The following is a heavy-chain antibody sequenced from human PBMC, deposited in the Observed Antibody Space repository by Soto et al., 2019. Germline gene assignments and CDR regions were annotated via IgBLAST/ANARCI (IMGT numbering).Heavy chain of an antibody. CDR1: GFILITYA. V-gene: IGHV3-23*01. CDR3: AKDGEYCSGGSCNPYYFDY. D-gene: IGHD2-15*01. CDR2: ISASGART. J-gene: IGHJ4*02. Sequence: PGRSLRLSCRASGFILITYAMNGVRNVPGKGMVCVSGISASGARTYSAESVKGRFTISRDNSKNTLYLQVNSLRAEDTAVYYCAKDGEYCSGGSCNPYYFDYWGQGT.